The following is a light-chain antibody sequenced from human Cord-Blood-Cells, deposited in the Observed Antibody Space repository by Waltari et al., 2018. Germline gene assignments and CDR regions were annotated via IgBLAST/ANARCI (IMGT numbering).Light chain of an antibody. CDR2: DVS. V-gene: IGLV2-14*01. J-gene: IGLJ3*02. CDR1: SSDVGGYNY. Sequence: QSALTQPASVSGSPGQSITISCTGTSSDVGGYNYVSWYQQHPGKPPKLMIYDVSNRPSGVSNRFSASKSGNTASLTISGLQAEDEADYSCSSYTSSSNWVFGGGTKLTVL. CDR3: SSYTSSSNWV.